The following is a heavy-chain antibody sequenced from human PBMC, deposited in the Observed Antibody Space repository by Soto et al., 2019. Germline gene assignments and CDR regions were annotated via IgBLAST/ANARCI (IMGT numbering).Heavy chain of an antibody. J-gene: IGHJ4*02. CDR1: GFTFSDYY. CDR3: ARSRGGYSGYDDY. V-gene: IGHV3-72*01. Sequence: EVQLVESGGGLVQPGGSLRLSCAASGFTFSDYYMDWVRQAPGKGLEWVGRSRNKANSYIKEYAASVKGRFTISRDDSENSLYLQMNSLKTEDTAVYYCARSRGGYSGYDDYWGQGTLVTVSS. CDR2: SRNKANSYIK. D-gene: IGHD5-12*01.